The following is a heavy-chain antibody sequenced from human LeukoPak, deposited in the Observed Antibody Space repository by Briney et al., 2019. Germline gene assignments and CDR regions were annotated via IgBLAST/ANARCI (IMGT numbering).Heavy chain of an antibody. J-gene: IGHJ4*02. CDR2: IYYSGST. CDR1: GGSISSYY. Sequence: SETLSLTCTVSGGSISSYYWSWIRQPPGKGLEWIGYIYYSGSTNYNPSLKSRVTISVDTSKNQFSLKLSSVTAADTAVYYCARAPSTIFGVITLDYFDYWGQGTLVTVSP. CDR3: ARAPSTIFGVITLDYFDY. V-gene: IGHV4-59*08. D-gene: IGHD3-3*01.